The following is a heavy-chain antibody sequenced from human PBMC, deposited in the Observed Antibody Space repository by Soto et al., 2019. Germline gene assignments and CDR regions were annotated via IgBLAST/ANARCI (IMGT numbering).Heavy chain of an antibody. CDR1: GFTFSSYG. V-gene: IGHV3-30*18. J-gene: IGHJ6*02. Sequence: GGSLRLSCAASGFTFSSYGMHWVRQAPGKGLEWVAVISYDGSNKYYADSVKGRFTISRDNSKNTLYLQMNSLRAEDTAVYYCAKDTDQYGMDVWGQGTTVTVSS. CDR3: AKDTDQYGMDV. CDR2: ISYDGSNK.